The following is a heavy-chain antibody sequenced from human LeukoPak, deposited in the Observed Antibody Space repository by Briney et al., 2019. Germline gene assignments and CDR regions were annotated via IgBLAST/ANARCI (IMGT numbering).Heavy chain of an antibody. Sequence: PGGSLRLSCAASGFTFSSYAMSWVRQAPGKGLEWVSAISGSGGSTYYADSVKGRFTISRDNAKNTLYLQMNSLRAEDTAVYYCLSGSLQSGYNFDYWGQGALVTVSS. J-gene: IGHJ4*02. V-gene: IGHV3-23*01. CDR2: ISGSGGST. CDR3: LSGSLQSGYNFDY. CDR1: GFTFSSYA. D-gene: IGHD3-3*01.